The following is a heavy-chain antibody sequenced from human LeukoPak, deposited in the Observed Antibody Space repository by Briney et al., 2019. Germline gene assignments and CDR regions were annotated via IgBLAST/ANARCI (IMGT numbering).Heavy chain of an antibody. J-gene: IGHJ4*02. Sequence: PGGSLRLSCAASGLTFSNYAMSWVRQAPGKGLEWVSTIYGPTYRTHYADSVMGRFTISRDNSKNTLYLQMNSLRVEDTAVYFCTTWVGAHFDFWGQGTLVTVSS. CDR3: TTWVGAHFDF. D-gene: IGHD1-26*01. CDR2: IYGPTYRT. V-gene: IGHV3-23*01. CDR1: GLTFSNYA.